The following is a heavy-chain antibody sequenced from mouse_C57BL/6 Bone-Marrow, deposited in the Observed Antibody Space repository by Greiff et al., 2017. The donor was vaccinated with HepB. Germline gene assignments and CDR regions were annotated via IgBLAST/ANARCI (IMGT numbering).Heavy chain of an antibody. V-gene: IGHV3-6*01. Sequence: EVQLQESGPGLVKPSQSLSLTCSVTGYSITSGYYWNWIRQFPGNKLEWMGYISYDGSNNYNPSLKNRISITRDTSKNQFFLKLNSVTTEDTATYYCAREERGYWGQGTTLTVSS. CDR3: AREERGY. J-gene: IGHJ2*01. CDR1: GYSITSGYY. CDR2: ISYDGSN.